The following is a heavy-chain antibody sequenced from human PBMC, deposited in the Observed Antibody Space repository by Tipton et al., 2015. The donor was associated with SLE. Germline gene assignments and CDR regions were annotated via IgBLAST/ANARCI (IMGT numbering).Heavy chain of an antibody. V-gene: IGHV4-34*01. D-gene: IGHD2-21*01. J-gene: IGHJ4*02. CDR1: GGSFSGYY. CDR2: IVHSGST. Sequence: TLSLTCAVYGGSFSGYYWSWIRQPPGKGLEWIGEIVHSGSTNYNPSLKSRVTISVDTSKNQFSLKLSSVTAADTAVYYCARGKISWAIFVVKNYFDSWGQGTLVTVSS. CDR3: ARGKISWAIFVVKNYFDS.